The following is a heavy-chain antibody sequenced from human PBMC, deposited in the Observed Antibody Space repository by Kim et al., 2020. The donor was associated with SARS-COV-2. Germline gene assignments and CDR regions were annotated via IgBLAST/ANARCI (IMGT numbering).Heavy chain of an antibody. D-gene: IGHD5-12*01. CDR2: IYYSGST. CDR1: GGSISSGGYY. Sequence: SETLSLTCTVSGGSISSGGYYWSWIRQHPGKGLEWIGYIYYSGSTYYNPSLKSRVTISVDTSKNQFSLKLSSVTAADTAVYYCARGEEDIVATAPLFDFWGQGTLVTVSS. CDR3: ARGEEDIVATAPLFDF. J-gene: IGHJ4*02. V-gene: IGHV4-31*03.